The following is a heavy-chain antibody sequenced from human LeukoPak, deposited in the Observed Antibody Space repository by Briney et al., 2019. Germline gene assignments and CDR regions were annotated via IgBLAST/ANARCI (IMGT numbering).Heavy chain of an antibody. J-gene: IGHJ5*02. CDR1: GGSFSGYH. CDR2: INHSGST. V-gene: IGHV4-34*01. D-gene: IGHD3-3*01. CDR3: ARGLTIFGVVISDP. Sequence: PSETLSLTCAVYGGSFSGYHWSWLRQPPGKGLEWIGEINHSGSTNYNPSLKSRVTISVDTSKNQFSLKLSSVTAADTAVYYCARGLTIFGVVISDPWGQGTLVTVSS.